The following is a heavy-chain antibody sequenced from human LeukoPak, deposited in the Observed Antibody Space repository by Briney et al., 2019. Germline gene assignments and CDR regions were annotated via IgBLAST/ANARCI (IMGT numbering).Heavy chain of an antibody. CDR3: ARGTFYFDY. D-gene: IGHD2/OR15-2a*01. CDR2: IGGSGSPI. CDR1: RFTFSSYE. V-gene: IGHV3-48*03. Sequence: GSLRLSCAASRFTFSSYEMNWVRQAPGKGLEWVSYIGGSGSPIYYADSVKGRFTISRDNAKNSLYLQMNSLRAEDTAVYYCARGTFYFDYWGQGTLVTVSS. J-gene: IGHJ4*02.